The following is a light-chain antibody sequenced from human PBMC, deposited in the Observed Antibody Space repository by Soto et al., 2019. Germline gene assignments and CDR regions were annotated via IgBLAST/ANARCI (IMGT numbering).Light chain of an antibody. Sequence: EIVLAHSPATLSVSAVERVTLSCRASQSVDINLAWYRQKPGQAPRLLIYGASTRATDMPGTFSGSGSGTEFTLTISSLQSEDFAVYYCQQYKNWPRTFGQGTKVDIK. V-gene: IGKV3-15*01. CDR3: QQYKNWPRT. CDR2: GAS. J-gene: IGKJ1*01. CDR1: QSVDIN.